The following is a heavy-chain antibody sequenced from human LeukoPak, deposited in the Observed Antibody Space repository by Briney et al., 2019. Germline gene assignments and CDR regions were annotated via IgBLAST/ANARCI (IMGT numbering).Heavy chain of an antibody. V-gene: IGHV3-30*18. CDR3: AKDQVGDSSSSFQH. CDR1: GFTLSSYG. J-gene: IGHJ1*01. CDR2: ITYDGSNK. D-gene: IGHD6-13*01. Sequence: GGSLRLSCAPSGFTLSSYGVHWVRQAPGKGLEWGAVITYDGSNKYYADSVKGRFTISRDNSKNTLYLQMNSLTAEDTAVYYCAKDQVGDSSSSFQHWGQGTLVTVSS.